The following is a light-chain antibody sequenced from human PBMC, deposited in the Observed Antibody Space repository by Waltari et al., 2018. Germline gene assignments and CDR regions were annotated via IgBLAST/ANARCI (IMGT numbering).Light chain of an antibody. CDR2: DDS. J-gene: IGLJ2*01. Sequence: SYVLTQPPSVPVAPGKKARITRGGNNIGSKRVHGYQQKPGQAPVLVVYDDSDRPSGIPERFSGSNSGNTATLTISRVEAGDEADYYCQVWDSSSDHPVFGGGTKLTVL. CDR3: QVWDSSSDHPV. CDR1: NIGSKR. V-gene: IGLV3-21*03.